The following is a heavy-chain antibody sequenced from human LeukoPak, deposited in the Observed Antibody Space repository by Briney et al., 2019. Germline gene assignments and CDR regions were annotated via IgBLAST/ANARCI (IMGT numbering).Heavy chain of an antibody. CDR2: IWYDGSNK. V-gene: IGHV3-33*01. J-gene: IGHJ4*02. Sequence: PGGSLRLSCAASGFTFSSHGMHWVRQAPGKGLEWVAVIWYDGSNKYYADSVKGRFTISRDNSKNTLYLQMNSLRAEDTAVYYCARDLSAAGTGDYWGQGTLVTVSS. CDR1: GFTFSSHG. D-gene: IGHD6-13*01. CDR3: ARDLSAAGTGDY.